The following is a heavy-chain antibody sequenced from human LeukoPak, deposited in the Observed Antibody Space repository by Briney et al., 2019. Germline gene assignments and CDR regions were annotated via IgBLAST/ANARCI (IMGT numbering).Heavy chain of an antibody. V-gene: IGHV3-73*01. D-gene: IGHD2-21*02. J-gene: IGHJ3*02. CDR2: IRSKANSYAT. Sequence: GGSLRLSCAASGFTFSGSAMHWVRQASGKGREGVGRIRSKANSYATAYAASVKGRFTISRDDSKNTAYLQMNSLKTEDTAVYYCTRPLITYCGGDCYAPDAFDIWGQGTMVTVSS. CDR1: GFTFSGSA. CDR3: TRPLITYCGGDCYAPDAFDI.